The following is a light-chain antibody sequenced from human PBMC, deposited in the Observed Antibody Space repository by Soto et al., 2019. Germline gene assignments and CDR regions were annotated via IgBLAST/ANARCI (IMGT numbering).Light chain of an antibody. CDR3: QHYGNSPSA. V-gene: IGKV3-20*01. CDR1: QSVTAGR. CDR2: SAS. J-gene: IGKJ1*01. Sequence: EVVLTQSPDNLSLSPGEKATLSCRASQSVTAGRLAWYQQKPGQAPRLLIYSASIRTSGIPDRFSGSGSGTDFTLTISRLEREDFAVYYCQHYGNSPSAFGQGTKEDIE.